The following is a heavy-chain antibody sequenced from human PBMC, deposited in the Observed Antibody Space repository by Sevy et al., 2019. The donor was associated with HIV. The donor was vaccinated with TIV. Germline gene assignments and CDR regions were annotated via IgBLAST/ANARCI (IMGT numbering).Heavy chain of an antibody. CDR3: AHTSYDTSGYYNHDAFVI. CDR2: IYWNDDR. V-gene: IGHV2-5*01. D-gene: IGHD3-22*01. CDR1: GFSLSTTEVG. Sequence: SGPTLVKPTQTLTLTCTFSGFSLSTTEVGVGWIRQPPGKALEWLALIYWNDDRRYSPSLKSRLTITKDTSKNQVVLTMTNMDPVDTATYYCAHTSYDTSGYYNHDAFVIWGQGTMVTVSS. J-gene: IGHJ3*02.